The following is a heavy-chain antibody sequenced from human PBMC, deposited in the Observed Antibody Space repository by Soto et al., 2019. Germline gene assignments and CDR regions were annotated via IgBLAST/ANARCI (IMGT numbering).Heavy chain of an antibody. CDR1: GYTFTSYA. CDR2: INAGNGNT. CDR3: ARDRQQLPTRWFDP. V-gene: IGHV1-3*01. Sequence: ASVKVSCTASGYTFTSYAMHWVRQAPGQRLEWMGWINAGNGNTKYSQKFQGRVTITRDTSASTAYMELSSLRSEDTAVYYCARDRQQLPTRWFDPWGQGTLVTVSS. J-gene: IGHJ5*02. D-gene: IGHD6-13*01.